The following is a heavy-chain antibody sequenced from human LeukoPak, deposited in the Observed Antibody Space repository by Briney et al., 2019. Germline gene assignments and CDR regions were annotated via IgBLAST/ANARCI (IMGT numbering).Heavy chain of an antibody. V-gene: IGHV1-69*05. CDR2: IIPIFGTA. D-gene: IGHD3-3*01. CDR1: GFTFDDYA. J-gene: IGHJ5*02. Sequence: ISCAASGFTFDDYAMHWVRQAPGQGLEWMGGIIPIFGTANYAQKFQGRVTITTDESTSTAYMELSSLRSEDTAVYYCARGITIFGVVPNWFDPWGQGTLVTVSS. CDR3: ARGITIFGVVPNWFDP.